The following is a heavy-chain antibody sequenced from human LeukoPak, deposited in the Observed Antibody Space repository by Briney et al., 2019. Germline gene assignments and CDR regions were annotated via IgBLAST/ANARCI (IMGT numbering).Heavy chain of an antibody. V-gene: IGHV3-74*01. CDR1: GFTFSSYW. D-gene: IGHD3-22*01. Sequence: GGSLRLSCAASGFTFSSYWMHWVRHAPGKGLVWVSRINSDGSSTSYADSVKGRFTISRDNAKNTLYLQMNSLRAEDTAVYYCARGVRGYYDSSGTEQYWGQGTLVTVSS. CDR2: INSDGSST. J-gene: IGHJ4*02. CDR3: ARGVRGYYDSSGTEQY.